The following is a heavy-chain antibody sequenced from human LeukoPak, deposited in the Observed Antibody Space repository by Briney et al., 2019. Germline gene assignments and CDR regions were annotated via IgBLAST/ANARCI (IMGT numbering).Heavy chain of an antibody. V-gene: IGHV3-23*01. D-gene: IGHD6-19*01. CDR3: AKESGYTTGWPDY. CDR1: GFTFSSYA. J-gene: IGHJ4*02. CDR2: ISGSGGST. Sequence: GGSLRLSCAASGFTFSSYAMSWVRQAPGKGLEWVSVISGSGGSTYYADSVKGRFTIPRDNSKNALYLQMNSLRAEDTAVYYCAKESGYTTGWPDYWGQGTLVTVSS.